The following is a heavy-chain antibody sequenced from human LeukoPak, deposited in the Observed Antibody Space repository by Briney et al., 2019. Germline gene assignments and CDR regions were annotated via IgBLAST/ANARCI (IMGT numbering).Heavy chain of an antibody. D-gene: IGHD3-10*01. CDR2: ISYSGST. V-gene: IGHV4-59*07. CDR3: AKTLWQYYFDY. J-gene: IGHJ4*02. Sequence: ASDTLSLTCTVSGGSIRRYYWSWIRQPPGKGLEWIGYISYSGSTNHNPSLKSRVTVSVDTPKNQFSLKLRSVTAADTAVYFCAKTLWQYYFDYWGQGTLVTVSS. CDR1: GGSIRRYY.